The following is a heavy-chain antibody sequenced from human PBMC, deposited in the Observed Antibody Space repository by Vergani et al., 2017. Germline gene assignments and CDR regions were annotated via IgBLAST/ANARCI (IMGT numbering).Heavy chain of an antibody. CDR2: IYYSGLT. V-gene: IGHV4-39*01. J-gene: IGHJ4*02. Sequence: QLQLQQSGPGLVKPSETLYLTCTVSADSISSGSYYWGWIRQPPGKSLEWIGSIYYSGLTYYNPSLKSRVAISVDTSKNQFSLKVTSVTAADTAVYFCARQXPSSGWSPGDFDDWGQGILVTVSS. CDR3: ARQXPSSGWSPGDFDD. D-gene: IGHD6-19*01. CDR1: ADSISSGSYY.